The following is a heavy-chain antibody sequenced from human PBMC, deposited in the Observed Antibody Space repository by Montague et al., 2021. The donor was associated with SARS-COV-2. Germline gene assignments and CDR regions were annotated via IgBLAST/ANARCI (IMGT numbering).Heavy chain of an antibody. J-gene: IGHJ5*02. D-gene: IGHD6-13*01. CDR2: IYWDDDK. CDR1: GFSLSTSGVG. V-gene: IGHV2-5*02. Sequence: VKPTQTLTLTCTLSGFSLSTSGVGVGWIRQPPGKALEWLALIYWDDDKRYSPSLKTRLIITKDTSRNQVVLTMTNMDPVDTATYYCARILVAAAGSPFDPWGQGTLVTVSS. CDR3: ARILVAAAGSPFDP.